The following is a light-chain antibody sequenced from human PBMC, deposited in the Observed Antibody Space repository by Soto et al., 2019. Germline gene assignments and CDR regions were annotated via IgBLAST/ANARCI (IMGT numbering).Light chain of an antibody. V-gene: IGKV1-5*03. J-gene: IGKJ1*01. CDR1: QSVGSW. CDR2: KAS. Sequence: DIQMTQSPSTVSASVRERFTITCRASQSVGSWLAWYQQKPGKAPKLLIYKASRLESGVPSRFSGSESGTEFTLTISNLQPDDFATYYCQQYHKFWTFGQGTKVDIK. CDR3: QQYHKFWT.